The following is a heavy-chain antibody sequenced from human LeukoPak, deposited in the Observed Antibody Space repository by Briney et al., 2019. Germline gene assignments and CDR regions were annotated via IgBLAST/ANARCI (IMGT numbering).Heavy chain of an antibody. D-gene: IGHD3-3*01. CDR1: GFTFSSYA. CDR3: AKGTFLDLRFLEWLLQCFDY. J-gene: IGHJ4*02. Sequence: PGGSLRLSCATSGFTFSSYAMSWVRQAPGKGLEWVSVISDSGGRTYYADSVKGRFTISRDNSKNTLYLQMNSLRAEDTAVYYCAKGTFLDLRFLEWLLQCFDYWGQGTLVTVSS. V-gene: IGHV3-23*01. CDR2: ISDSGGRT.